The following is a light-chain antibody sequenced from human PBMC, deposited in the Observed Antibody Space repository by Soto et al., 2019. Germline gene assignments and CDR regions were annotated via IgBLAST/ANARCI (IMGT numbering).Light chain of an antibody. V-gene: IGKV3-15*01. CDR3: QQYNNWPPWT. J-gene: IGKJ1*01. CDR2: GAS. Sequence: EIVMTQSLATLSVSPGEKATLSCRASQSVSSNLAWYQQKPGQAPRLLIYGASTRATGFPARFSGSGSGTEFTLTISSLQSEDFAVYYCQQYNNWPPWTFGQGTKVEIK. CDR1: QSVSSN.